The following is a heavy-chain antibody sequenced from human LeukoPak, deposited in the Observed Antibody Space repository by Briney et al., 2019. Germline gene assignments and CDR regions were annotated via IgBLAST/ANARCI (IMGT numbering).Heavy chain of an antibody. V-gene: IGHV3-30*03. CDR1: GFTFSSYG. J-gene: IGHJ5*02. CDR3: AQGGRGSSWYSFDP. CDR2: ISYDGSNK. D-gene: IGHD6-13*01. Sequence: GGSLRLSCAASGFTFSSYGMHWVRQAPGKGLEWVAVISYDGSNKYYADSVKGRFTISRDNSKNTLYLQMNSLRAEDTAVYYCAQGGRGSSWYSFDPGGRGTLVSVSS.